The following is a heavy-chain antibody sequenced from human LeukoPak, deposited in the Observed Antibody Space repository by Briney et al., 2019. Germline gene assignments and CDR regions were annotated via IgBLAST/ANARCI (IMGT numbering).Heavy chain of an antibody. CDR1: GGTFSSYA. D-gene: IGHD2-15*01. CDR2: IIPIFGTA. CDR3: ARDVVVVVAATPVYFDY. J-gene: IGHJ4*02. V-gene: IGHV1-69*05. Sequence: ASVKVSCKASGGTFSSYAISWVRQAPGQGVEWMGRIIPIFGTANYAQKFQGRVTITIEESTRTAYMEMRRRRYEDTAVYYCARDVVVVVAATPVYFDYWGQGTLVTVSS.